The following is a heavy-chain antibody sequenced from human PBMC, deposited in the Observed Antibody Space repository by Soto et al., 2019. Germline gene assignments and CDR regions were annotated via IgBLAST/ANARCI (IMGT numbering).Heavy chain of an antibody. V-gene: IGHV3-23*01. Sequence: EVQLLESGGDLVQPGGSLRLSCAASGFTFSSYAMNWVRQAPGKGLEWVSGIMDTGGRIYYADSVKGRFTISRDNSKNTMNPQMNSLRAEDTAKAYYTTGATTVTNSDGALDYWGQGTLVTVSS. J-gene: IGHJ4*02. CDR1: GFTFSSYA. CDR2: IMDTGGRI. CDR3: TTGATTVTNSDGALDY. D-gene: IGHD4-17*01.